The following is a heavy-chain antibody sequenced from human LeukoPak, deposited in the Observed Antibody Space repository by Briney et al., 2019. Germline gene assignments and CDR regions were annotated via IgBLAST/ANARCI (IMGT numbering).Heavy chain of an antibody. CDR1: GGSISGHY. CDR2: IHYSGST. CDR3: AREIHYYGSGSYDY. Sequence: SETLSLTCTVSGGSISGHYWSWIRQPPGKGLEWIGYIHYSGSTKYNPSLKSRVTISVDKAKNQFSLKVSSVTAADTAVYYCAREIHYYGSGSYDYWGQGTLVTVSS. D-gene: IGHD3-10*01. V-gene: IGHV4-59*11. J-gene: IGHJ4*02.